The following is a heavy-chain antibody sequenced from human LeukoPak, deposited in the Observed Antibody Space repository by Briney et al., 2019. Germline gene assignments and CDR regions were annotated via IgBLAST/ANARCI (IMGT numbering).Heavy chain of an antibody. V-gene: IGHV3-66*01. CDR2: IYTDGSA. D-gene: IGHD3-16*01. Sequence: GGSLRLSCVASGFTVSAHYMSWVRQAPGKGLEWVSAIYTDGSAYYAGSVKGRFTISRDNFENTLYLQMNSVRVEDTAVYYCARDRPAGGVGAFDPGGQETVVTVSS. CDR3: ARDRPAGGVGAFDP. J-gene: IGHJ5*02. CDR1: GFTVSAHY.